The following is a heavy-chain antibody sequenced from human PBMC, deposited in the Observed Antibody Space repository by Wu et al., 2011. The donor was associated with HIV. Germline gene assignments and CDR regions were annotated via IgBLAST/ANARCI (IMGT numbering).Heavy chain of an antibody. CDR2: ITPVFGFT. Sequence: QVQLVQSGAEVKKPGSSVKVSCKASGGTFSSYSINWVRQAPGQGLEWMGRITPVFGFTNYAQKFQGRVTISADEASGTAYLDLRRLRSEDTAVYYCARGIRDGDEKDASDVSGPRDTGQRLF. V-gene: IGHV1-69*15. D-gene: IGHD3-10*01. J-gene: IGHJ3*01. CDR1: GGTFSSYS. CDR3: ARGIRDGDEKDASDV.